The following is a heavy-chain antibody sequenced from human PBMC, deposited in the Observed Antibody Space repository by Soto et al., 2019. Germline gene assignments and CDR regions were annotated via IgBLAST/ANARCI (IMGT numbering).Heavy chain of an antibody. D-gene: IGHD6-19*01. CDR2: TYYSGGP. Sequence: QLQLQESGPGLVKPSETLSLTCTVSGGSISNDNYYWGWIRQPPGKGLEWIGSTYYSGGPYYNPSLKSRVTISVDTSKNQFSLKLSSVTAADTAVYYCARHVAVAGSLTFLDYWGQGTLVTVSS. CDR3: ARHVAVAGSLTFLDY. V-gene: IGHV4-39*01. J-gene: IGHJ4*02. CDR1: GGSISNDNYY.